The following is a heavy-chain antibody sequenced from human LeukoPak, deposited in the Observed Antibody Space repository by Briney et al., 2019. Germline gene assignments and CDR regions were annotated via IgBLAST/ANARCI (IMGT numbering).Heavy chain of an antibody. CDR1: GFTFSSYS. CDR2: ISSSSSYI. J-gene: IGHJ5*02. V-gene: IGHV3-21*01. Sequence: GGSLRLSCAASGFTFSSYSMNWVRQAPGKGLEWVSSISSSSSYIYYADSVKGRFTISRDNAKNSLYLQMYSLRAEDTAVYYCARGGYGSGSYGEFDPWGQGTLVTVSS. CDR3: ARGGYGSGSYGEFDP. D-gene: IGHD3-10*01.